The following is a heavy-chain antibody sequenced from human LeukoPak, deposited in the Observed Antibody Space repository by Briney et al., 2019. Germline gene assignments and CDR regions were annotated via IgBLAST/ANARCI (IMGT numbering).Heavy chain of an antibody. CDR2: IYYTGST. Sequence: PSETLSLTCTVPGGSISTYYWSWIRQPPGKGLEWIGYIYYTGSTSYNPSLKSRVTMSLDASKNQFSLELNSVTPADTAVYYCARLDTTPYYYGSGSYLPQPFDYWGQGTLVTVSS. V-gene: IGHV4-59*01. J-gene: IGHJ4*02. CDR1: GGSISTYY. CDR3: ARLDTTPYYYGSGSYLPQPFDY. D-gene: IGHD3-10*01.